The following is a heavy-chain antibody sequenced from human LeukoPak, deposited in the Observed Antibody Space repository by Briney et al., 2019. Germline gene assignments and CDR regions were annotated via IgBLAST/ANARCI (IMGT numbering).Heavy chain of an antibody. CDR3: AHSPWGSGPTHTFAI. J-gene: IGHJ3*02. CDR2: IYWNDKK. CDR1: GFSLTTSGVG. Sequence: SGPTLVNPTQTLTLTCTFSGFSLTTSGVGVGWIRQPPGKALEWLALIYWNDKKYYSPSLNNRLTATKDTSKNQVVLTMTNMDPMDTATYFCAHSPWGSGPTHTFAIWGQGTLVTVSS. D-gene: IGHD2-15*01. V-gene: IGHV2-5*01.